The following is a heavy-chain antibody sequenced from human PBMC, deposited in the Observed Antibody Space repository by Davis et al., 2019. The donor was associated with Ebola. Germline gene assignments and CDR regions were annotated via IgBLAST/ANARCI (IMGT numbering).Heavy chain of an antibody. J-gene: IGHJ4*02. D-gene: IGHD3-10*01. Sequence: GESLKISCKGSGYGFADYWIAWVRQTPGKGLEWMGIIYAGDSDTRYSPSFQGQVTISADKSISTAYLHWSSLKASDTAMYYCARGFGDTLRFSYWGQGTLVTVSS. CDR1: GYGFADYW. CDR2: IYAGDSDT. V-gene: IGHV5-51*01. CDR3: ARGFGDTLRFSY.